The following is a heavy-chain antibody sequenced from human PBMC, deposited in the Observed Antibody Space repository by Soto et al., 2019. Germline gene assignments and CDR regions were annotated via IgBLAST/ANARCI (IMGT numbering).Heavy chain of an antibody. CDR3: ARAGYYYYGMDV. J-gene: IGHJ6*02. V-gene: IGHV1-69*02. Sequence: QVQLVQSGAEVKKPGSSVKVSCKASGGTFSSYTISWVRQAPGQGLEWMGRIIPILGIANYAQKFQGRVTITADKSTSTAYMELSSLRSEDTAVYYCARAGYYYYGMDVWGQGTTVTVSS. CDR1: GGTFSSYT. CDR2: IIPILGIA.